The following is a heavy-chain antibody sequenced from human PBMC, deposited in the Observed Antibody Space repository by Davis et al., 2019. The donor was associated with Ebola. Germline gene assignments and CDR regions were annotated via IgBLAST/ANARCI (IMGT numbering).Heavy chain of an antibody. CDR1: GGSFSGYY. V-gene: IGHV4-34*01. CDR3: ARVWFGESDYYFYAMDV. D-gene: IGHD3-10*01. CDR2: INHSGST. Sequence: MPSETLSLTCAVYGGSFSGYYWSWIRQPPGKGLEWIGEINHSGSTNYNPSLKSRVTISVDTSKNQFSLKLSSVTAADTAVYYCARVWFGESDYYFYAMDVWGQGTTVTVSS. J-gene: IGHJ6*02.